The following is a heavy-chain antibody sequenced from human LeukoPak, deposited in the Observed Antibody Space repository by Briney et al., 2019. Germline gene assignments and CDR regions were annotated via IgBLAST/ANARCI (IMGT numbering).Heavy chain of an antibody. V-gene: IGHV4-38-2*02. CDR2: IYRSGST. CDR3: ASQQQLVLLDWFDP. D-gene: IGHD6-13*01. Sequence: SETLSLTCTVSGYSISSGYYWGWIRQPPGKGLEWIGNIYRSGSTYYNPSLKSRLTISVDTSKNQFSLKLSSVTAADTAVYYCASQQQLVLLDWFDPWGQGTLVTISS. J-gene: IGHJ5*02. CDR1: GYSISSGYY.